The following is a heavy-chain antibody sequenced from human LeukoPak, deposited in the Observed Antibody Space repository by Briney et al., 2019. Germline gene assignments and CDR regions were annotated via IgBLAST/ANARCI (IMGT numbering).Heavy chain of an antibody. CDR1: GFTFSNYW. CDR2: INSDGSIT. V-gene: IGHV3-74*01. J-gene: IGHJ4*02. D-gene: IGHD6-19*01. Sequence: GGSLRLSCAASGFTFSNYWMHWVRQAPGKGLVWVSRINSDGSITTYADSVKGRLTISRDNAKNTLYLQMNSLRAEDTAVYYCATWYTIGWYYDWGQGTLVTVSS. CDR3: ATWYTIGWYYD.